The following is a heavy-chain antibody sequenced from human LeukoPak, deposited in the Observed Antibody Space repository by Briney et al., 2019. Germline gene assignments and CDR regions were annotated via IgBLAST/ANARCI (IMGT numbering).Heavy chain of an antibody. J-gene: IGHJ2*01. D-gene: IGHD3-16*02. V-gene: IGHV4-4*07. CDR3: ARENSSGYPYFDL. CDR2: IYTSGST. CDR1: GGSISGYY. Sequence: PSETLSLTCTVSGGSISGYYWSWIRQPAGKGLEWIGRIYTSGSTNFNPSLKSRVTMSVDTSKNQFSLKLSSVTAADTAVYYCARENSSGYPYFDLWGRGTLVTVSS.